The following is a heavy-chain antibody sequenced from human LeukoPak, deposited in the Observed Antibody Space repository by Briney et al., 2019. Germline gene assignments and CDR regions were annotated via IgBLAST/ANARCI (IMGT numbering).Heavy chain of an antibody. J-gene: IGHJ4*02. CDR1: GFTFDDYA. CDR2: INWNGGST. D-gene: IGHD3-3*01. Sequence: GGSLTLSCAASGFTFDDYAMNWVRQAPGKGLEWVSGINWNGGSTYYRDSVRGRSTISRDNAKNSLYLQMNSLRAEDTALYYCARVKGSGYRNSIDYWGQGTLVTVSS. V-gene: IGHV3-20*04. CDR3: ARVKGSGYRNSIDY.